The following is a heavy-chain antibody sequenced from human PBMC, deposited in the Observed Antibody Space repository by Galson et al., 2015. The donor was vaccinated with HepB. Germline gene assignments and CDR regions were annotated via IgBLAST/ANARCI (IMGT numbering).Heavy chain of an antibody. V-gene: IGHV3-74*01. J-gene: IGHJ4*02. CDR2: INSDGSST. CDR1: GFTFSSYW. D-gene: IGHD3-22*01. CDR3: ARVYYYDSSGYDY. Sequence: SLRLSCAASGFTFSSYWMHWVRQAPGKGLVWVSRINSDGSSTSYADSVKGRFTISRDNAKNTLYLQMNSLRAEDTAVYYCARVYYYDSSGYDYWGQGTLVTVSS.